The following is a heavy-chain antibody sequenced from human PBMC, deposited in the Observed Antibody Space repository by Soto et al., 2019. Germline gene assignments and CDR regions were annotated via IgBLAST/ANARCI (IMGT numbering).Heavy chain of an antibody. J-gene: IGHJ4*02. CDR2: ISGSDGKT. CDR1: GFSFGCYA. V-gene: IGHV3-23*01. D-gene: IGHD3-3*01. CDR3: ARWSYLDY. Sequence: HPGGSLRLSCAASGFSFGCYALSWVRQAPGKGLEWVSTISGSDGKTFYADSVKGRFSISRDTSQNTLYLQMNSLRADDTAIYYCARWSYLDYWGQGTRVTVSS.